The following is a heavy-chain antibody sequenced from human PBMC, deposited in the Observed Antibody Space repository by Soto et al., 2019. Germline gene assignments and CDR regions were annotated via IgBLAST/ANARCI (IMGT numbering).Heavy chain of an antibody. CDR1: GYTFTSSA. CDR3: ARDLTYCSSTSCYRSYFDY. CDR2: INAGNGNT. D-gene: IGHD2-2*01. J-gene: IGHJ4*02. Sequence: ASVKVSCKASGYTFTSSAMHWVRQAPGQRLEWMGWINAGNGNTKYSQKFQGRVTITRDTSASTAYMELSSLRSGDTAVYYCARDLTYCSSTSCYRSYFDYWGQGTLVTVSS. V-gene: IGHV1-3*01.